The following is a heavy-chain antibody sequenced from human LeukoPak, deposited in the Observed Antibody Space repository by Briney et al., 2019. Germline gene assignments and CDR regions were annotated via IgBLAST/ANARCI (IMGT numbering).Heavy chain of an antibody. D-gene: IGHD5-18*01. Sequence: GGSLRLSCAASGFTFSSYSMNWVRQAPGKGLEWVSSISSSSSYIYYADSVKGRFTISRDNAKNSLYLQMNSLRAEDTAVHYCAREGPYSYGPGDAFDIWGQGTMVTVSS. CDR1: GFTFSSYS. J-gene: IGHJ3*02. V-gene: IGHV3-21*01. CDR2: ISSSSSYI. CDR3: AREGPYSYGPGDAFDI.